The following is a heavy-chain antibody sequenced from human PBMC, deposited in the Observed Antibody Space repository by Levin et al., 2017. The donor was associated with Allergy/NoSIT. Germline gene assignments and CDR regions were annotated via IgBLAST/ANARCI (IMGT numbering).Heavy chain of an antibody. CDR3: ASITMIVGYP. CDR2: IIPILGIA. J-gene: IGHJ5*02. V-gene: IGHV1-69*04. CDR1: GGTFSSYA. D-gene: IGHD3-22*01. Sequence: KISCKASGGTFSSYAISWVRQAPGQGLEWMGRIIPILGIANYAQKFQGRVTITADKSTSTAYMELSSLRSEDTAVYYCASITMIVGYPWGQGTLVTVSS.